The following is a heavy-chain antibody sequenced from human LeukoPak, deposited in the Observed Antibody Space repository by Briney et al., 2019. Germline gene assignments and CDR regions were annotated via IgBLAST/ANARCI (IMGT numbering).Heavy chain of an antibody. Sequence: GASVKVSCKASGYTFTSYAMHWVRQAPGQRLEWMGWINAGNGNTEYSQKFQGRVTITRDASASTAYMELSSLRSEDTAVYYCARAFIVVVPAATSVGRLDYWGQGTLVTVSS. CDR3: ARAFIVVVPAATSVGRLDY. D-gene: IGHD2-2*01. CDR1: GYTFTSYA. J-gene: IGHJ4*02. V-gene: IGHV1-3*01. CDR2: INAGNGNT.